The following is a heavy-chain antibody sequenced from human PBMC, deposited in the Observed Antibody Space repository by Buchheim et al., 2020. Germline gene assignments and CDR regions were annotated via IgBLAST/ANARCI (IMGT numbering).Heavy chain of an antibody. CDR1: GFTFSSYA. CDR2: ISYDGSNK. CDR3: ARGGYYVWGSYRHAFDY. V-gene: IGHV3-30-3*01. Sequence: QVQLVESGGGVVQPGRSLRLSCAASGFTFSSYAMHWVRQAPGKGLEWVAVISYDGSNKYYADSVKGRFTISRDNSQNTLYLQMNSLRAEDTAVYYCARGGYYVWGSYRHAFDYWGQGTL. D-gene: IGHD3-16*02. J-gene: IGHJ4*02.